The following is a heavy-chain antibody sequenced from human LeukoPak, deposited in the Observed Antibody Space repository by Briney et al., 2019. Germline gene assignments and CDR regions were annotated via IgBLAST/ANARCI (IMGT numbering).Heavy chain of an antibody. CDR1: GFTFSNYG. D-gene: IGHD1-14*01. CDR2: IWSDGTNK. J-gene: IGHJ4*02. Sequence: GGSLRLSCAASGFTFSNYGMYWVRQAPGKGLEWVAVIWSDGTNKLHADSVKGRFTISRDNSKNTLYLQMNSLTPEDTAVYYCVPAFKREAPPPGFDFWGQGTLVTVSS. CDR3: VPAFKREAPPPGFDF. V-gene: IGHV3-30*02.